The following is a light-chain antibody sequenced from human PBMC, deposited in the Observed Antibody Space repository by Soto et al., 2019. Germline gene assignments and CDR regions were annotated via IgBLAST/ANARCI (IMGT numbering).Light chain of an antibody. V-gene: IGKV3-20*01. CDR3: QQYDNWIT. J-gene: IGKJ5*01. CDR2: GAS. CDR1: QSVSSDY. Sequence: EIVLTQSPDTLSLSPGERATLSCRASQSVSSDYLVWYQQKPGQAPRLLIYGASRRATGIPDRFSGGGSGTDFILTISSLQSEDFAVYYCQQYDNWITFGRGTRLEIK.